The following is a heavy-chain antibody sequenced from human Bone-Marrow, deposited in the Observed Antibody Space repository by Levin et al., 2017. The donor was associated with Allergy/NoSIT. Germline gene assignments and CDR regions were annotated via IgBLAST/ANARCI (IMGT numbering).Heavy chain of an antibody. CDR1: GFTFSDYW. V-gene: IGHV3-7*01. CDR2: IKQDGSEK. J-gene: IGHJ4*02. D-gene: IGHD5-24*01. Sequence: GESLKISCAASGFTFSDYWMNWVRQAPGKGLEWVGNIKQDGSEKYYVDSVKGRFTISRDNAKNSLYLQRNSLRAEDTAVYYCAGSSGWLKDYWGQGTLVTVAS. CDR3: AGSSGWLKDY.